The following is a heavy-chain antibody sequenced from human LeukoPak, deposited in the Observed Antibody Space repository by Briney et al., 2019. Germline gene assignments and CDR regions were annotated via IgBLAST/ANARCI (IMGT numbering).Heavy chain of an antibody. CDR1: GITFTSHW. D-gene: IGHD3-22*01. J-gene: IGHJ3*01. V-gene: IGHV3-7*01. Sequence: GGSLRLSCEASGITFTSHWMTWVRQAPGRGLEWVANIRHDGSLRNDLDSVKGRFTISRDNAKHSLYLQMNSLRAEDTAVYYCARDQDYHISDSWYDAFDVWGRGTMVTVSP. CDR3: ARDQDYHISDSWYDAFDV. CDR2: IRHDGSLR.